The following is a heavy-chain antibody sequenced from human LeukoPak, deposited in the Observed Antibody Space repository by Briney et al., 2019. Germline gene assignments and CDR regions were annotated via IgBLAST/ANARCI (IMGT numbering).Heavy chain of an antibody. Sequence: GGSLRLSCAASGFTFSSYAMSWVRQAPGKGLEWVSAISGSGGSTYYADSVKGRFTISRDNSKNTLYLQMNSLRAEDTAVYCCAKDLSVVPAAMDPFDAFDIWGQGTMVTVSS. V-gene: IGHV3-23*01. J-gene: IGHJ3*02. CDR1: GFTFSSYA. CDR2: ISGSGGST. D-gene: IGHD2-2*01. CDR3: AKDLSVVPAAMDPFDAFDI.